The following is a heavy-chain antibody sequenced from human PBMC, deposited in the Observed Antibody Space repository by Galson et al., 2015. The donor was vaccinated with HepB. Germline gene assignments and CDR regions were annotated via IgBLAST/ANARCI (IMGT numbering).Heavy chain of an antibody. CDR3: ARDRIVVAGLAEYFQH. CDR2: ISAYNGNT. CDR1: GYTFTSYG. J-gene: IGHJ1*01. V-gene: IGHV1-18*04. D-gene: IGHD6-19*01. Sequence: SVKVSCKASGYTFTSYGISWVRQAPGQGLEWMGWISAYNGNTNYAQKLQGRVTMTTDTSTSTAYMELSSLRSDDTAVYYCARDRIVVAGLAEYFQHWGQGTLVTVSS.